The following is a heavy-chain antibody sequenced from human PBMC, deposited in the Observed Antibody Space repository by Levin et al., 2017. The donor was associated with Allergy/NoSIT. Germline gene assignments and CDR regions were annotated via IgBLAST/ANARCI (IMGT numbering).Heavy chain of an antibody. CDR1: GGSIGFDY. J-gene: IGHJ5*02. D-gene: IGHD3-10*01. CDR3: ARQNSGGFDP. Sequence: SETLSLTCTVSGGSIGFDYWSWIRQPPGKGLEWIGYIYYSGSTNYNPSLKSRVTISVDTSKNQFSLKLSSVTAADTAVYYCARQNSGGFDPWGPGTLVTVSS. CDR2: IYYSGST. V-gene: IGHV4-59*01.